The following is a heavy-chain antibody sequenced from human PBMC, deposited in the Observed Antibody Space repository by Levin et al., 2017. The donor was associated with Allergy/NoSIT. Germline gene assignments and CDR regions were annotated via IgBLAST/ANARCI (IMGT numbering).Heavy chain of an antibody. CDR1: GFTFSSYS. J-gene: IGHJ4*02. V-gene: IGHV3-21*01. Sequence: PGESLKISCAASGFTFSSYSMNWVRQAPGKGLEWVSSISSSSSYIYYADSVKGRFTISRDNAKNSLYLQMNSLRAEDTAVYYCARVYDGYNPSYYFDYWGQGTLVTVSS. CDR3: ARVYDGYNPSYYFDY. CDR2: ISSSSSYI. D-gene: IGHD5-24*01.